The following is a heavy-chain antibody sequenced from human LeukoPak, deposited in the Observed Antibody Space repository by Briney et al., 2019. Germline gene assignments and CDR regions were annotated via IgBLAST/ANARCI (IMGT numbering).Heavy chain of an antibody. D-gene: IGHD6-19*01. CDR3: ARLVAGTGLSFDY. CDR2: IYYSGST. V-gene: IGHV4-59*08. CDR1: GESFSGYY. J-gene: IGHJ4*02. Sequence: SETLSLTCAVYGESFSGYYWSWIRQHPGKGLEWIGYIYYSGSTNYNPSLKSRVTISVDTSKNQFSLKLSSVTAADTAVYYCARLVAGTGLSFDYWGQGALVTVSS.